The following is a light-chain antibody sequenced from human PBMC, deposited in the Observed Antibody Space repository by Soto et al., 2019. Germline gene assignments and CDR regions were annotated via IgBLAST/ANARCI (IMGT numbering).Light chain of an antibody. V-gene: IGKV4-1*01. CDR3: QQYSSIPIT. J-gene: IGKJ5*01. CDR2: WAS. Sequence: DIVMTQTPASLAVSLCERAAIECKGSRIFLYSSNNKNCLAWFQKKPGQPPKLLIFWASTREFGVPDRFSGSGSGTDFTLTISSLQPEDVAVYYCQQYSSIPITFGQGTRLEI. CDR1: RIFLYSSNNKNC.